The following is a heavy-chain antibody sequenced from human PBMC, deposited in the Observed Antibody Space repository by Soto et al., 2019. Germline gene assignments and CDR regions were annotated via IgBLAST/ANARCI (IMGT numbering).Heavy chain of an antibody. J-gene: IGHJ6*02. CDR2: IIPIFGTA. Sequence: GASVKVSCKASGGTFSSYAISWVRQAPGQGLEWMGGIIPIFGTANYAQKFQGRVTITADESTSTAYMELSSLRAEDTAVYYCARSPHRTIFGVVIEDYYYYYGMDVWGQGTTVTVSS. V-gene: IGHV1-69*13. CDR3: ARSPHRTIFGVVIEDYYYYYGMDV. D-gene: IGHD3-3*01. CDR1: GGTFSSYA.